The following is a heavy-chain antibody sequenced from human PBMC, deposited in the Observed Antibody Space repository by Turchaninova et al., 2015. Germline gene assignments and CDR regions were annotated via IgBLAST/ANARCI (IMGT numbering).Heavy chain of an antibody. Sequence: GGSLRLSCTASGFTFSDYGMHWVRQAPGKGLEWVALVWYEGHTKYYGGSAKGRFPISRDNSKNTLDLQMNSLRVEDTGAYYFAGISVCSGAICYTSYYYYYYFDVWGTGTTVTVSS. CDR1: GFTFSDYG. CDR3: AGISVCSGAICYTSYYYYYYFDV. D-gene: IGHD2-2*02. CDR2: VWYEGHTK. V-gene: IGHV3-33*01. J-gene: IGHJ6*03.